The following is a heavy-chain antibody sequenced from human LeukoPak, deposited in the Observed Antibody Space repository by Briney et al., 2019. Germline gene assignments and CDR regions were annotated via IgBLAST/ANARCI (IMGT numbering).Heavy chain of an antibody. D-gene: IGHD1-26*01. V-gene: IGHV4-59*08. J-gene: IGHJ3*02. Sequence: SETLSLTCTVSGGSISSYYWSWVRQPPGKGLEWIGYIYYSGSTNYNPSLKSRVTISVDTSKNQFSLKLSSVTAADTAVYYCARHRSGSFKGSGAFDIWGQGTMVTVSS. CDR3: ARHRSGSFKGSGAFDI. CDR1: GGSISSYY. CDR2: IYYSGST.